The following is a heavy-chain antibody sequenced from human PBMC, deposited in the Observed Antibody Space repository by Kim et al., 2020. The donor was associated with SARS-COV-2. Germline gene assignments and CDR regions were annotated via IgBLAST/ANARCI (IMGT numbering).Heavy chain of an antibody. V-gene: IGHV3-33*06. Sequence: SRKGRFTISRDNSKNTLYLQMSSRRAEDTGVYYCAKDRGIVGVRILWFDPWGQGTLVTVSS. CDR3: AKDRGIVGVRILWFDP. J-gene: IGHJ5*02. D-gene: IGHD1-26*01.